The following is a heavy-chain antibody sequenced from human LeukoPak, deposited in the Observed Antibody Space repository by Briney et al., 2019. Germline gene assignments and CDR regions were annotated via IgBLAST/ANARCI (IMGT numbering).Heavy chain of an antibody. Sequence: SQTLSLTCAISGDSVSSNSAAWNWIRQSPSRGLEWLGRTYYRSKWYNDYAVSVKSRITINPDTSKNQFSLQLNSVTHEDTAVYYCARDRAIFGVVKGNYYYGMDVWGQGTTVTVSS. J-gene: IGHJ6*02. CDR3: ARDRAIFGVVKGNYYYGMDV. CDR2: TYYRSKWYN. D-gene: IGHD3-3*01. CDR1: GDSVSSNSAA. V-gene: IGHV6-1*01.